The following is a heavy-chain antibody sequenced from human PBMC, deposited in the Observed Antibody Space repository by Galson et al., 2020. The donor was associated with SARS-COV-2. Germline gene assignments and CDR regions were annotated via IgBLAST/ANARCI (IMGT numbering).Heavy chain of an antibody. Sequence: GGSLRLSCAASGFTFSNYPMSWVRQTPGKGLEWVSSISAGGGTPYYADSVKGRFTISRDNSRDTLYLQMTSLRAEETAVYYCAKEGGDYFTVPDAFDMWGQGTMVTVSS. V-gene: IGHV3-23*01. CDR2: ISAGGGTP. J-gene: IGHJ3*02. CDR1: GFTFSNYP. CDR3: AKEGGDYFTVPDAFDM. D-gene: IGHD2-21*02.